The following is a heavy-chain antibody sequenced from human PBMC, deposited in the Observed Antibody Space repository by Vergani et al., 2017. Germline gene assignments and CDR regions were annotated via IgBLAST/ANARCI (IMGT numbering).Heavy chain of an antibody. J-gene: IGHJ4*02. CDR2: INAGNGNT. CDR3: ARTYYDFWSGYRTTIYFDY. D-gene: IGHD3-3*01. V-gene: IGHV1-3*01. Sequence: QVQLVQSGAEVKKTGASVKVSCKASGYTFTSYAMHWVRQAPGQRLEWMGWINAGNGNTKYSQKFLGRVTITRDTSACTAYMELSSLRSEDTAVYYCARTYYDFWSGYRTTIYFDYWGQGTLVTVSS. CDR1: GYTFTSYA.